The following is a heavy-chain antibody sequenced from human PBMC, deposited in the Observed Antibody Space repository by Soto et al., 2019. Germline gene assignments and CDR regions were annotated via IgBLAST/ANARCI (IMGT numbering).Heavy chain of an antibody. CDR1: GGTFNNYA. D-gene: IGHD5-12*01. J-gene: IGHJ4*02. CDR3: ARGGVDVVATSEFDY. Sequence: QVQLVQSGAEVKKPGSSVKVSCKASGGTFNNYAISWVRQAPGQGLEWMGGIIPIKGTADYAHKFQGRLAISADESTGTTVMELSSLRSEDTALYYCARGGVDVVATSEFDYWGQGTLVTVSS. V-gene: IGHV1-69*01. CDR2: IIPIKGTA.